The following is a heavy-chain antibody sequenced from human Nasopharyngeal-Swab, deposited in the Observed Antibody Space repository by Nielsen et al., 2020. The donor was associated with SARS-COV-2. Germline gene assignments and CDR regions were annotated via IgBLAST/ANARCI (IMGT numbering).Heavy chain of an antibody. CDR2: INHSGST. J-gene: IGHJ4*02. Sequence: SETLSLTCAVYCMSFSGYYWSWIRQPPGKGLEWIGEINHSGSTNYNPSLKSRVTISVDTSKNQFSLKLSSVTAADTAVYYCARAYGDYHYWGQGTLVTVSS. D-gene: IGHD4-17*01. CDR3: ARAYGDYHY. CDR1: CMSFSGYY. V-gene: IGHV4-34*01.